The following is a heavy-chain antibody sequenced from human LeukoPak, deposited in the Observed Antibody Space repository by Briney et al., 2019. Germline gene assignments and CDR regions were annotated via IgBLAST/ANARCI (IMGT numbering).Heavy chain of an antibody. CDR3: ARGTEGQYNWFDP. J-gene: IGHJ5*02. V-gene: IGHV3-21*06. Sequence: GGSLRLSCAASGFSFNNYIMNWVRQAPGKGLEWVSSISRSGSYRYYADSVKGRFTISRDNAKNSLYLRMDGLKVDDTAVYYSARGTEGQYNWFDPWGQGTLVTVSS. CDR2: ISRSGSYR. CDR1: GFSFNNYI.